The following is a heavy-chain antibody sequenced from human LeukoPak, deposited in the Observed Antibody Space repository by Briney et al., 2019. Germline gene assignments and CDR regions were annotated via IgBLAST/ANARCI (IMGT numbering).Heavy chain of an antibody. V-gene: IGHV4-4*07. J-gene: IGHJ4*02. CDR1: GGSISSYY. D-gene: IGHD1-26*01. Sequence: SETLSLTCTVSGGSISSYYWSWIRQPPGKGLEWIGRIYTSGSTNYNPSLKSRVTMSVDTSKNQFSLKLSSATAADTAVYYCARGPSGSYPAYFDYWGQGTLVTVSS. CDR3: ARGPSGSYPAYFDY. CDR2: IYTSGST.